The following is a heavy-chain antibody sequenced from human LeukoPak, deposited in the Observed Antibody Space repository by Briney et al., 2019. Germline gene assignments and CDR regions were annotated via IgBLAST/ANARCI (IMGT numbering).Heavy chain of an antibody. Sequence: RGSLRLSCAASGFTFSSYVMHWVRQAPGKGLNWVAVMSYDGSNKYYADSVKGRFTISRDNSKNTLYLQMKSLRAEDTAVYYCANGDYYYERGGGGTAEYFQHWGQGTLVTVSS. CDR3: ANGDYYYERGGGGTAEYFQH. CDR1: GFTFSSYV. V-gene: IGHV3-30*18. D-gene: IGHD3-22*01. CDR2: MSYDGSNK. J-gene: IGHJ1*01.